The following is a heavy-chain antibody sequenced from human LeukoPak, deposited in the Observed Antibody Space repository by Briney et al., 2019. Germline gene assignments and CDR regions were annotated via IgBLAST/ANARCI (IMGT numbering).Heavy chain of an antibody. CDR2: ISSRSSYI. Sequence: GGSLRLSCAASGFTFSSYSMNWVRQAPGKGLEWVSSISSRSSYIYYADSVKGRFTISRDNAKNSLYLQMNSLRAEDTAVYYCARDLAWGAFDYWGQGTLVTVSS. V-gene: IGHV3-21*04. J-gene: IGHJ4*02. CDR1: GFTFSSYS. CDR3: ARDLAWGAFDY. D-gene: IGHD3-16*01.